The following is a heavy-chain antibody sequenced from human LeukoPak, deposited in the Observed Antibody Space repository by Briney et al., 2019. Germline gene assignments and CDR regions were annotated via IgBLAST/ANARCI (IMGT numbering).Heavy chain of an antibody. J-gene: IGHJ6*02. CDR2: IIPIFGTA. Sequence: ASVKVSCKASGGTFSSYAISWVRQAPGQGLEWMGGIIPIFGTANYAQKFQGRVTITADESTSTAYMELSSLRSEDTAVYCCVQKASRGYYYGMDVWGQGTTVTVSS. CDR3: VQKASRGYYYGMDV. CDR1: GGTFSSYA. V-gene: IGHV1-69*01.